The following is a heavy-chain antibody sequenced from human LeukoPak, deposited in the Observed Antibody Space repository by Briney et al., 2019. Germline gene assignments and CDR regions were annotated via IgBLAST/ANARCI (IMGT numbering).Heavy chain of an antibody. V-gene: IGHV3-13*01. CDR1: GFTFSSYD. J-gene: IGHJ5*02. Sequence: GGSLRLSCAASGFTFSSYDMHWVRQATGKGLEWVSAIGTAGDTYYPGSVKGRFTISRENAKNFLYLQMNSLRAGDTAVYYCARGGKLRYFDWEPLEIINWFDPWGQGTLVTVSS. D-gene: IGHD3-9*01. CDR3: ARGGKLRYFDWEPLEIINWFDP. CDR2: IGTAGDT.